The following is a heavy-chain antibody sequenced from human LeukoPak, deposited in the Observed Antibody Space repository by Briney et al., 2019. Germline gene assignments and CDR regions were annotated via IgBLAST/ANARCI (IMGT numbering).Heavy chain of an antibody. V-gene: IGHV3-20*04. CDR1: GFTFDDYG. D-gene: IGHD2-2*01. J-gene: IGHJ4*02. Sequence: PGGSLRLSCAASGFTFDDYGMSWVRQAPGKGLEWVSGINWNGGSTGYADSVKGRFTISRDNAKNSLYLQMNSLRAEDTALYYCARGGHCSSTSCYGPSAYWGQGTLVTVSS. CDR3: ARGGHCSSTSCYGPSAY. CDR2: INWNGGST.